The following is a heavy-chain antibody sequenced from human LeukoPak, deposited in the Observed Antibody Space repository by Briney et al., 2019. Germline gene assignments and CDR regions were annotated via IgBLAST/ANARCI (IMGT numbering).Heavy chain of an antibody. Sequence: SQTLSLTCTVSGGSISSGGYYWSWIRQHPGKGLEWIGYIYYSGSTYYNPSLKSRVTISVDTSNNQFSLKLSSVTAADTAVYYCARDREGGGEFDYWGQGTLVTVSS. CDR3: ARDREGGGEFDY. CDR2: IYYSGST. CDR1: GGSISSGGYY. V-gene: IGHV4-31*03. J-gene: IGHJ4*02. D-gene: IGHD3-16*01.